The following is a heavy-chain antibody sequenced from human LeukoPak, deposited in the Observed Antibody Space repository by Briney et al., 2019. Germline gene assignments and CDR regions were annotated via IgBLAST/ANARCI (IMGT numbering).Heavy chain of an antibody. J-gene: IGHJ6*04. D-gene: IGHD2-2*01. CDR1: GFTFSDYY. CDR2: ISSSSSYT. V-gene: IGHV3-11*06. Sequence: GGSLRLSCAASGFTFSDYYMSWIRQAPGKGLEWVSYISSSSSYTNYADSVKGRFTISRDNAKNSLYLQMNSLRAEDTAVYYCAKVGCSSTSCSLTWYYYGMDVWGKGTTVTVSS. CDR3: AKVGCSSTSCSLTWYYYGMDV.